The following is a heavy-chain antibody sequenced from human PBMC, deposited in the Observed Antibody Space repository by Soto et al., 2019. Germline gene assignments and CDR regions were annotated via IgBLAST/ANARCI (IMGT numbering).Heavy chain of an antibody. CDR3: ARAQRGVLNWFDP. CDR2: ISGSGGST. CDR1: GFTFNIYA. Sequence: EVQLLESGGGLVQPGGSLRLSCAASGFTFNIYAMTWVRQAPGKGLEWVSAISGSGGSTYYADSVKGRFTVSRDNSKNTLYLQMNSLRAEDTAVYYCARAQRGVLNWFDPWGQGTLVTVPS. D-gene: IGHD3-16*01. J-gene: IGHJ5*02. V-gene: IGHV3-23*01.